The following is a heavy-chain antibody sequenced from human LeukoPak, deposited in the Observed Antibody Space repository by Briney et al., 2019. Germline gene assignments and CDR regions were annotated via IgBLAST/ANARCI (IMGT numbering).Heavy chain of an antibody. Sequence: SQTLSLTCTVSGGSISSGGYYWSWIRQHPGKGLEWIGYIYYSGSTYYNPSLKSRVTISVDTSKNQFSLKLSSVTAADTAVYYCARGSTTVGAIGAFDIWGQGTMVAVSS. D-gene: IGHD1-26*01. V-gene: IGHV4-31*03. CDR2: IYYSGST. J-gene: IGHJ3*02. CDR3: ARGSTTVGAIGAFDI. CDR1: GGSISSGGYY.